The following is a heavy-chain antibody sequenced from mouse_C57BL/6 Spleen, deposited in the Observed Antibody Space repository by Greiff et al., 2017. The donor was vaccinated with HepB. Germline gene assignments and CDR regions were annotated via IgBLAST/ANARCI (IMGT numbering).Heavy chain of an antibody. V-gene: IGHV1-53*01. CDR1: GYTFTSYW. CDR2: INPSNGGT. CDR3: ARRGSFITTVVATGDAMDY. D-gene: IGHD1-1*01. Sequence: VQLQQPGTELVKPGASVKLSCKASGYTFTSYWMHWVKQRPGQGLEWIGNINPSNGGTNYNEKFKSKATLTVDKSSSTAYMQLSSLTSEDSAVYYCARRGSFITTVVATGDAMDYWGQGTSVTVSS. J-gene: IGHJ4*01.